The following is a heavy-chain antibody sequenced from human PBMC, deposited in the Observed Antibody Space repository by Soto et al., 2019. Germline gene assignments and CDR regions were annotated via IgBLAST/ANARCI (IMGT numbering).Heavy chain of an antibody. CDR1: GYTFTNFF. Sequence: QVQLVQSGAEVKKPGASVKVSCMASGYTFTNFFIHWVRQAPGQGLEWMGIINPSGGSTRYAQIFQGRVTMTRDTSTSTVYMELSSLRSEDMGMFYCARDSGNGTNWYEGYFDSWGQGTLVTVSS. CDR3: ARDSGNGTNWYEGYFDS. CDR2: INPSGGST. V-gene: IGHV1-46*01. D-gene: IGHD6-13*01. J-gene: IGHJ4*02.